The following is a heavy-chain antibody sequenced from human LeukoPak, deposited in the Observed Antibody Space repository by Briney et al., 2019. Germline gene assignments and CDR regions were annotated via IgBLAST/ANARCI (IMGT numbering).Heavy chain of an antibody. CDR3: ARGSRVPVY. V-gene: IGHV1-69*05. J-gene: IGHJ4*02. CDR1: GGTFSSYA. D-gene: IGHD2-2*01. Sequence: SXKVSCKASGGTFSSYAISLVRQAPGQGLEWMGSIIPIFGTANYAQKFQGRVTITTDESTSTPYMELSSLRSEDTAVYFCARGSRVPVYWGQGTLVTVSS. CDR2: IIPIFGTA.